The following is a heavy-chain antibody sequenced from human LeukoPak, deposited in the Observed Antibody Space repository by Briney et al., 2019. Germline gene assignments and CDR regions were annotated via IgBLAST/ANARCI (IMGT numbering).Heavy chain of an antibody. CDR1: GFTFSSYA. CDR3: ARGAGGSSSWSTIRYFDC. J-gene: IGHJ4*02. CDR2: ISYDGSNK. Sequence: GGSLRLSCAASGFTFSSYAMHWVRQAPGKGLEWVTAISYDGSNKYYADSVKGRFTISRDNSKNTLYLQTNSLRAEDTAVYYCARGAGGSSSWSTIRYFDCWGQGTLVTVSS. D-gene: IGHD6-13*01. V-gene: IGHV3-30-3*01.